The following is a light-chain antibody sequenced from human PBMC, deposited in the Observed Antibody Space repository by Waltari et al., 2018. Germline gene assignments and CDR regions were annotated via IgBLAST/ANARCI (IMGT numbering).Light chain of an antibody. J-gene: IGLJ2*01. V-gene: IGLV2-14*01. CDR2: EVS. CDR1: SSDVGGYNY. Sequence: QSALTQPASVSGSPGQSITISCTGTSSDVGGYNYVSWYQHHPGKAPNLMIFEVSNRPSGVSNRFSGSKSVNTASLTISGLQAEDEADYYCSSYTSSIYPVVFGGGTKLTVL. CDR3: SSYTSSIYPVV.